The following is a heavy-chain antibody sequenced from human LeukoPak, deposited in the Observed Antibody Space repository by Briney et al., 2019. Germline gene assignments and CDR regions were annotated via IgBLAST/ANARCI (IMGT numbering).Heavy chain of an antibody. J-gene: IGHJ4*02. Sequence: GGSLRLSCAASGFTFSSYEMNWVRQAPGKGLEWVSYISSSGSTIYYADSVKGRFTISRDNAKNSLYLQMNSLRAEDTAVYFCARVKYYYDSSGYYEYYFDYWGQGTLVTVSS. CDR1: GFTFSSYE. CDR2: ISSSGSTI. CDR3: ARVKYYYDSSGYYEYYFDY. V-gene: IGHV3-48*03. D-gene: IGHD3-22*01.